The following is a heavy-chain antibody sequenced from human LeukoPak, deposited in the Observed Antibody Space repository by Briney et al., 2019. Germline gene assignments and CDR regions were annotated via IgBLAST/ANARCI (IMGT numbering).Heavy chain of an antibody. CDR1: GFTFSSYA. CDR3: AKIGSRWEHFDY. V-gene: IGHV3-23*01. J-gene: IGHJ4*02. D-gene: IGHD1-26*01. CDR2: ISGSGGST. Sequence: PGGFLRLSCAASGFTFSSYAMSWVRQAPGKGLEWVSAISGSGGSTYYADSVKGRFTISRDNSKNTLYLQMNSLRAEDTAVYYCAKIGSRWEHFDYRGQGTLVTVSS.